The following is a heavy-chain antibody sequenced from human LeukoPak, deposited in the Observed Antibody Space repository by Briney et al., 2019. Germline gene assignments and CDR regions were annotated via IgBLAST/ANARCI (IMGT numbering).Heavy chain of an antibody. CDR3: AKADHTHLFDY. V-gene: IGHV3-9*01. CDR1: GFTFDDYA. D-gene: IGHD5-18*01. J-gene: IGHJ4*02. CDR2: ISWNSGSI. Sequence: GRSLRLSCAASGFTFDDYAMHWVRQAPGKGLEWVSGISWNSGSIGYADSVKGRFTISRDNAKNSLYLQMNSLRAEDTALYYCAKADHTHLFDYWGQGTLVTVSS.